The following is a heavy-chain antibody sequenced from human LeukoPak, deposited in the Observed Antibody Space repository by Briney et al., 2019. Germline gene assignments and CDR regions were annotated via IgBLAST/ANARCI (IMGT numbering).Heavy chain of an antibody. CDR2: VIPIFGKA. J-gene: IGHJ5*02. D-gene: IGHD3-22*01. CDR3: ARDKIMGYYYDSSGYREPKRPFNWFDP. V-gene: IGHV1-69*13. Sequence: PKASVKVSCKASGGTFSSYAISWVRQAPGQGLECMGGVIPIFGKANYAQKLQGRVPITADESTRTAYMELSSLRSEDTAVYYCARDKIMGYYYDSSGYREPKRPFNWFDPWGQGTLVTVSS. CDR1: GGTFSSYA.